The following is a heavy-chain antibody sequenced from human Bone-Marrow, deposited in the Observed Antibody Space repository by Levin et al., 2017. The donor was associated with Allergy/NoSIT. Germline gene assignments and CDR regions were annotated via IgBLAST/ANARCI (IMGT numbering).Heavy chain of an antibody. V-gene: IGHV1-3*04. D-gene: IGHD3-10*01. CDR2: FNIGDGGT. CDR3: AREGHYYGLGGGRIFYFYGLDV. J-gene: IGHJ6*02. Sequence: ASVKVSCKASGYTFTSYAIHWVRQAPGQGLEWMGWFNIGDGGTKYAENLQGRVTVTWDTSATTVYMDVSSLRSEDTAVYYCAREGHYYGLGGGRIFYFYGLDVWGQGTTVTVSS. CDR1: GYTFTSYA.